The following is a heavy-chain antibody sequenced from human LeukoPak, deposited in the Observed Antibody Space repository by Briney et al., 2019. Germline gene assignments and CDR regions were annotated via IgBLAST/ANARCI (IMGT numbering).Heavy chain of an antibody. Sequence: SETLSLTCAVYGGSFRGFYWSWIRQPPGKGLEWIGEIHHSGSTNYNPSLKSRVTISVDTSKNQFSLKLSSVTAADTAVYYCARGVPGYDFWSGYSNWGQGTLVTVSS. CDR3: ARGVPGYDFWSGYSN. J-gene: IGHJ4*02. CDR1: GGSFRGFY. D-gene: IGHD3-3*01. V-gene: IGHV4-34*01. CDR2: IHHSGST.